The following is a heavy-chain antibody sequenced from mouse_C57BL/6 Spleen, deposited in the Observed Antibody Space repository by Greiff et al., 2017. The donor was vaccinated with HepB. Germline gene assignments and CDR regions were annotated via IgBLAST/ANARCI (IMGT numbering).Heavy chain of an antibody. CDR3: ARSFYYGSSAWFAY. D-gene: IGHD1-1*01. J-gene: IGHJ3*01. CDR1: GYAFSSSW. V-gene: IGHV1-82*01. CDR2: IYPGDGDT. Sequence: QVQLQQSGPELVKPGASVKISCKASGYAFSSSWMNWAKQRPGKGLEWIGRIYPGDGDTNYNGKFKGKATLTADKSSSTAYMQLSSLTSEDSAVYFCARSFYYGSSAWFAYWGQGTLVTVSA.